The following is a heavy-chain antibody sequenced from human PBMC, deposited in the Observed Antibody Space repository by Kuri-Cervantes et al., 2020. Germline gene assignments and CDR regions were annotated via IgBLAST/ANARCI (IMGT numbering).Heavy chain of an antibody. CDR3: ARVPSGWYLFDY. Sequence: SETLSLTGTVSGGSISSSSYYGGWIRQPPGKGLEWIGYIYYSGSTNYNPSLKSRVTISVDTSKNQFSLKLSSVTAADTAVYYCARVPSGWYLFDYWGQGTLVTVSS. V-gene: IGHV4-61*05. CDR2: IYYSGST. CDR1: GGSISSSSYY. J-gene: IGHJ4*02. D-gene: IGHD6-19*01.